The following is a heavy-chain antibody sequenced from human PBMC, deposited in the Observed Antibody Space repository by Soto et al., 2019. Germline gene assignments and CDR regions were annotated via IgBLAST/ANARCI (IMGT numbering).Heavy chain of an antibody. CDR1: GFTFSSYA. CDR2: ISGSGGST. D-gene: IGHD5-12*01. CDR3: ANDYGGSGYSGYDHYYYYYMDV. Sequence: EVQLLESGGGLVQPGGSLRLSCAASGFTFSSYAMSWVRQAPGKGLEWVSAISGSGGSTYYADSVKGRFTISRDNSTNTLYLQMNSLRAEDTAVYYCANDYGGSGYSGYDHYYYYYMDVWGKGTTVTVSS. J-gene: IGHJ6*03. V-gene: IGHV3-23*01.